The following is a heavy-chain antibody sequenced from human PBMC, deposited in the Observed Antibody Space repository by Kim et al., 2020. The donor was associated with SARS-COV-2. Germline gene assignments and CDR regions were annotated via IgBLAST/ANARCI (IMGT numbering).Heavy chain of an antibody. D-gene: IGHD6-19*01. J-gene: IGHJ4*01. CDR1: GGSISSSSHY. V-gene: IGHV4-39*01. CDR2: IHYSGNT. CDR3: ARRGAVAGNPVYDY. Sequence: SETLSLTCTVSGGSISSSSHYWTWIRQSPGEGLEWIGSIHYSGNTYYNPSLKSRITISVDTSKNQFSLDLSSVTAADTAAYYCARRGAVAGNPVYDYWG.